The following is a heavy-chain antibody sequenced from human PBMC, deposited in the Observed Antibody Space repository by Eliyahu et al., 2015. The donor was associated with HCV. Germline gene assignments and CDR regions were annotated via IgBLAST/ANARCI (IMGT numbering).Heavy chain of an antibody. CDR3: ARAVRIGGIYSNWFDP. Sequence: QVQLQQWGAGLLKPSETLSLTCDVFGGSFSASYWSWIRQPPGKGLEWIGEINHSGSTQYNPSLKSRVTISVDTSKTQFSLKLTSVTAADTAAYYCARAVRIGGIYSNWFDPWGQGTLVTVSS. D-gene: IGHD2-8*02. CDR2: INHSGST. V-gene: IGHV4-34*01. CDR1: GGSFSASY. J-gene: IGHJ5*02.